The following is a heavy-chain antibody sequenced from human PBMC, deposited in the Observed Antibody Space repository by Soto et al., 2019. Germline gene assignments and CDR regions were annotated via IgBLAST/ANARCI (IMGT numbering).Heavy chain of an antibody. CDR3: AKRRYSDSSGDFYDY. CDR2: IGGSGRTT. CDR1: AFTFNNYA. D-gene: IGHD3-22*01. Sequence: EVQLLESGGGLVQPGGSLSLSCAASAFTFNNYAMSWVRQAPGKGLEWVSGIGGSGRTTYYADSVKGRFTISRDNSNNTLFLQMNSLRAEDTAVDYCAKRRYSDSSGDFYDYWGQGNLVTVSS. J-gene: IGHJ4*02. V-gene: IGHV3-23*01.